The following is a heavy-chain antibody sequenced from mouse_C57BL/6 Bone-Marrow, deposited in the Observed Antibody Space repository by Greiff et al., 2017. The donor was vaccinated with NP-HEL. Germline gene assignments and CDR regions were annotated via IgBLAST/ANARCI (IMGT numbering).Heavy chain of an antibody. CDR3: TTIFNWDDSRYFDV. J-gene: IGHJ1*03. CDR1: SFNIKDAY. Sequence: EVQLQQSGAELVRPGASVKLSCTASSFNIKDAYMHWVKQRPEQGLEWIGWIDPDNGDTDYASKFPGKATITADTSSNTAYLQLSSLTSEDTAVYYCTTIFNWDDSRYFDVWGTGTTVTVSS. V-gene: IGHV14-4*01. CDR2: IDPDNGDT. D-gene: IGHD4-1*01.